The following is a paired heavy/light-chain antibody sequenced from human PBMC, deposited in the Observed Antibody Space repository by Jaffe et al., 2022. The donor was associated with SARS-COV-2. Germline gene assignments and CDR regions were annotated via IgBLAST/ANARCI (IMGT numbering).Light chain of an antibody. V-gene: IGKV3-20*01. CDR1: QTISSNY. J-gene: IGKJ2*01. CDR2: GIS. Sequence: EIVLTQSPDTLSLSPGERATLSCRASQTISSNYLAWYQHKPGQAPRLLVYGISTRAAGIPDRFSGSGSATDFTLTISRLEPEDFAVYYCQQYGSSPPYTFGQGTKLEI. CDR3: QQYGSSPPYT.
Heavy chain of an antibody. J-gene: IGHJ3*01. CDR3: ARFGTAVGLRAGFDL. CDR2: VTATSWDI. CDR1: GFVFSRYT. V-gene: IGHV3-21*02. D-gene: IGHD1-26*01. Sequence: EEQLVESGGGLVKPGGSLRLSCAASGFVFSRYTMNWVRQAPGKGLEWVSSVTATSWDISHTESVKGRFTTSRDNTKNSLFLQMNSLRAEDTAVYYCARFGTAVGLRAGFDLWGQGIMVTVSA.